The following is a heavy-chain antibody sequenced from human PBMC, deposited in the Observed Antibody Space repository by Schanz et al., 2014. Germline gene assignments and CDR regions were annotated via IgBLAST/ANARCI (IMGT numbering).Heavy chain of an antibody. J-gene: IGHJ4*02. CDR3: VKPVRASGWFDY. D-gene: IGHD6-19*01. CDR2: ISGSGAST. Sequence: EVQLLESGGGFVQPGGSLRLSCVASGVTFSSYAMSWVRQASGKGLEWVSAISGSGASTYYADSVKGRFTISRDNSKNTVFLQMNSLRIEDTAIYHCVKPVRASGWFDYWGQGNLVTVSS. CDR1: GVTFSSYA. V-gene: IGHV3-23*01.